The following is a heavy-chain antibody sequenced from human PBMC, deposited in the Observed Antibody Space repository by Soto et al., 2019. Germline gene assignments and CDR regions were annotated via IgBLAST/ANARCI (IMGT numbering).Heavy chain of an antibody. CDR2: ISYDGSNK. V-gene: IGHV3-30*18. Sequence: GGSLRLSCAASGFPFSSYGMHWVRQAPGKGLEWVAVISYDGSNKYYADSVKGRFTISRDNSKNTLYLQMNSLRAEDTAVYYCAKGGLYYYGSGSPNWFDPWGQGTLVTVSS. D-gene: IGHD3-10*01. CDR1: GFPFSSYG. CDR3: AKGGLYYYGSGSPNWFDP. J-gene: IGHJ5*02.